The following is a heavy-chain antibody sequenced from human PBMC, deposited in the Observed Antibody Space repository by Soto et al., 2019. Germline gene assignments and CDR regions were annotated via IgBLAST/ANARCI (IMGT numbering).Heavy chain of an antibody. D-gene: IGHD4-17*01. J-gene: IGHJ4*02. CDR3: AKDKGLRYFDY. CDR2: ISSDGSNT. Sequence: PGGSLSLSCAVSGLTFSNHGMHWVRQAPGKGPEWVTLISSDGSNTYYADFVKGRFAISRDSSKNTVYLQMNSLRPEDTAVYYCAKDKGLRYFDYWGQGTRVTVSS. CDR1: GLTFSNHG. V-gene: IGHV3-30*18.